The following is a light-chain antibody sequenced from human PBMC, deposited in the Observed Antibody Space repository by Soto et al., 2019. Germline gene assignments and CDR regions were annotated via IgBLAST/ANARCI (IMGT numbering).Light chain of an antibody. CDR2: LAS. V-gene: IGKV3-15*01. CDR3: MQYNNWPPWT. Sequence: EIVMTQSPATLSVSPGERVTLSCRASQSVTSNLAWYQQKPGQTPRLLIYLASTRATGIPARFSGSGSGTEFTLTISSLQSADFGVYYCMQYNNWPPWTFGQGTKVEIK. CDR1: QSVTSN. J-gene: IGKJ1*01.